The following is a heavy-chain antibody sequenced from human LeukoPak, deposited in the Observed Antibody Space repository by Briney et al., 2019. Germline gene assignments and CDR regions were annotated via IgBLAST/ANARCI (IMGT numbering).Heavy chain of an antibody. CDR3: ARELRGVIATDH. D-gene: IGHD3-10*01. V-gene: IGHV3-66*01. CDR1: GFTVSSNY. J-gene: IGHJ5*02. CDR2: IYSGGST. Sequence: TGGSLRLSCAASGFTVSSNYMSWVRQAPGKGLEWVSVIYSGGSTYYADSVKGRFTISRDNSKNTLYLQMNSLRAEDTAVYYCARELRGVIATDHWGQGTLVIVSS.